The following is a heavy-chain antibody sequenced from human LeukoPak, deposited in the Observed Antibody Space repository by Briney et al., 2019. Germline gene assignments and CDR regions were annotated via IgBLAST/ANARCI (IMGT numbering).Heavy chain of an antibody. V-gene: IGHV3-48*04. CDR3: ARGVVPAATWFDP. D-gene: IGHD2-2*01. J-gene: IGHJ5*02. CDR2: ISSSSSTI. CDR1: GFTFSSYS. Sequence: GGSLRLSCAASGFTFSSYSMNWVRQAPGKGLEWVSYISSSSSTIYYADSVKGRFTISRDNAKNSLYLQMNSLRAEDTAVYYCARGVVPAATWFDPWGQGTLATVSS.